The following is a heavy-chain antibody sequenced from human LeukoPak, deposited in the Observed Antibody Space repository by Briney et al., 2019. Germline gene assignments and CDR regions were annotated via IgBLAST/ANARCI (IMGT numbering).Heavy chain of an antibody. Sequence: PGGSLRLSCAASGFTFSSYAMSWVRQAPGKGLEWVSAISGSGGSTYYADSVKGRFTISRDNSKNTLYLQMNSLRAENTAVYYCAKSQYYDFWSGYPTWGQGTLVTVSS. CDR2: ISGSGGST. CDR3: AKSQYYDFWSGYPT. D-gene: IGHD3-3*01. CDR1: GFTFSSYA. V-gene: IGHV3-23*01. J-gene: IGHJ4*02.